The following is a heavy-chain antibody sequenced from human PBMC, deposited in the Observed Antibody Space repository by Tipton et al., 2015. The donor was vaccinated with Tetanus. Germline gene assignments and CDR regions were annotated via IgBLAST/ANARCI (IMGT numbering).Heavy chain of an antibody. D-gene: IGHD3-10*01. CDR1: GFTLSDYY. J-gene: IGHJ4*02. CDR3: GTLVRGVLLTRVIEN. V-gene: IGHV3-11*01. CDR2: ISSSGATI. Sequence: SLRLSCAASGFTLSDYYMSWIRQAPGKGLEWLSYISSSGATINYADSVKGRFTLSRGTAKNSLDLQMNSLRAEDTAVYYCGTLVRGVLLTRVIENWGQGTLVIVSS.